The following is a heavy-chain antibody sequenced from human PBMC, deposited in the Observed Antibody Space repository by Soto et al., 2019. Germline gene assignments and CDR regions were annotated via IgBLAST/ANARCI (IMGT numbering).Heavy chain of an antibody. Sequence: GGSLRLSCVASGFTFSTYSVNWVRQAPGKGLEWISYISSSGGTINYADSVKGRFTISRDNAKNSVYLQMNSLRDEDTAVYYCAKGANYYGSGSFNWFDPWGQGTLVTVSS. CDR1: GFTFSTYS. CDR2: ISSSGGTI. CDR3: AKGANYYGSGSFNWFDP. J-gene: IGHJ5*02. V-gene: IGHV3-48*02. D-gene: IGHD3-10*01.